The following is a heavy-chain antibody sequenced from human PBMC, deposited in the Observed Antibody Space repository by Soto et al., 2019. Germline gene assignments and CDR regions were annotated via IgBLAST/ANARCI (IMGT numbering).Heavy chain of an antibody. CDR2: MYTNGRT. V-gene: IGHV4-4*07. D-gene: IGHD7-27*01. Sequence: QVQLQESGPGLVEPSETLSLTCTVSGASIRTYSWSWIRQSAGKGLEWIGHMYTNGRTNYIPSLKSPITMSVDTFNNQFYLTLKFVTAADTAVYFCAKDQSGAADIWGQGTMVTVS. CDR1: GASIRTYS. CDR3: AKDQSGAADI. J-gene: IGHJ3*02.